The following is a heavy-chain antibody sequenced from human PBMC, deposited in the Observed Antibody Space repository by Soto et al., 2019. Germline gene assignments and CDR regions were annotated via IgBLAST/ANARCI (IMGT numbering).Heavy chain of an antibody. CDR2: ISYDGSNK. CDR3: ERVPDPFISAAGTYYYYGMDV. V-gene: IGHV3-30-3*01. D-gene: IGHD6-13*01. CDR1: GFTFSSYA. J-gene: IGHJ6*02. Sequence: QVQLVESGGGVVQPGRSLRLSCAASGFTFSSYAMPWVRQAPGKGLEWVAVISYDGSNKYYADSVKGRFTISRDNSKNTLYLQMNSLRAEDTAVYYCERVPDPFISAAGTYYYYGMDVWGQGTTVTVSS.